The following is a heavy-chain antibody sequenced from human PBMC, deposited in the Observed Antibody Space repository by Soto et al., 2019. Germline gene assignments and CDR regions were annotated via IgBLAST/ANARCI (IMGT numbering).Heavy chain of an antibody. CDR1: GFTFSSYA. D-gene: IGHD4-17*01. V-gene: IGHV3-30-3*01. CDR2: ISYDGSNK. J-gene: IGHJ4*02. CDR3: ARDTVTTEVDY. Sequence: QMQLVESGGGVVQPGRSLRLSCAASGFTFSSYAMHWVRQAPGKGLEWVAVISYDGSNKYYADSVKGRFTISRDNSKNTLYLQMNSLRAEDTAVYYCARDTVTTEVDYWGQGTLVTVSS.